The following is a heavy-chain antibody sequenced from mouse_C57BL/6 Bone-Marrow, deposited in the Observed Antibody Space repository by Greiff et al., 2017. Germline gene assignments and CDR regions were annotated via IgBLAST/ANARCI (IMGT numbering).Heavy chain of an antibody. Sequence: EVQLQQSGPGLVKPSQSLSLTCSVTGYSITSGYYWNWIRQFPGNKLEWMGYISYDGSNNYNPSLKNRISITRDTSKNQFFLKLKSVTTEDTATYYCARGDDYWGQGTTLTVSS. CDR1: GYSITSGYY. D-gene: IGHD3-3*01. CDR2: ISYDGSN. CDR3: ARGDDY. J-gene: IGHJ2*01. V-gene: IGHV3-6*01.